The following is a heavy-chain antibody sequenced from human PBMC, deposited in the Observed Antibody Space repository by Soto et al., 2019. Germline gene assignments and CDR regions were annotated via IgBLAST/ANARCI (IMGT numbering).Heavy chain of an antibody. V-gene: IGHV1-2*04. CDR2: INPNSGGT. CDR1: GYTFTGYY. Sequence: ASVKVSCKASGYTFTGYYMHWVRQAPGQGLEWMGWINPNSGGTNYAQKFQGWVTMTRDTSISTAYMELSRLRSDDTAVYYCARVHIAAGTADYYYYGMDVWGQGTTVTVSS. D-gene: IGHD1-1*01. J-gene: IGHJ6*02. CDR3: ARVHIAAGTADYYYYGMDV.